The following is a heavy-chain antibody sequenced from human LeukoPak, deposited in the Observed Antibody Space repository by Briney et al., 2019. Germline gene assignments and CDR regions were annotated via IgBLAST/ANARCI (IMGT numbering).Heavy chain of an antibody. V-gene: IGHV3-48*03. J-gene: IGHJ4*02. Sequence: QTGGSLRLSCAASGFTFNTSDMNWVRQAPGKGLDWVSYISSSGTKIYYGASVKGRFTISRDNAKNSLYLQMNSLRAEDTAIYYCARMGRNLSRWGQGTLVTVSS. CDR3: ARMGRNLSR. D-gene: IGHD1-26*01. CDR1: GFTFNTSD. CDR2: ISSSGTKI.